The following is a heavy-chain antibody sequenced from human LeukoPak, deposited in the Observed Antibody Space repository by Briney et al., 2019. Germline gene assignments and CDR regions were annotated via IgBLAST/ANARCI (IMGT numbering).Heavy chain of an antibody. V-gene: IGHV1-18*04. CDR1: VYTFTSYY. D-gene: IGHD5-18*01. CDR2: ISAYNCNT. CDR3: ARGGSGYSYSAYYSTMDV. Sequence: ASVKVSFNASVYTFTSYYIHWVRHAPGQGLEWMGWISAYNCNTNYAQKLQGRVTMTTDTSKSKAYMELRSLRCDDPAVYYCARGGSGYSYSAYYSTMDVWGKGTRVTVSS. J-gene: IGHJ6*03.